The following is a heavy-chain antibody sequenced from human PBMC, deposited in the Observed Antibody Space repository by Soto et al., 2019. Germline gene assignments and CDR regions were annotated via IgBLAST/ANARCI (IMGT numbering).Heavy chain of an antibody. D-gene: IGHD3-3*01. CDR1: GGSISSGGYS. J-gene: IGHJ6*02. CDR2: IYHSGST. CDR3: ARSGPYDVWSGYLWGMDV. Sequence: PSETLSLTCAVSGGSISSGGYSWSWIRQPPGKGLEWIGYIYHSGSTYYNPSLKSRVTISVDRSKNQFSLKLSSVTAADTAVYYCARSGPYDVWSGYLWGMDVWGQGTTVTVSS. V-gene: IGHV4-30-2*01.